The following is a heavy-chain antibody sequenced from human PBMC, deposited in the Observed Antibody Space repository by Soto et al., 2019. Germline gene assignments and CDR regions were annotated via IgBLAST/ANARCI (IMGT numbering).Heavy chain of an antibody. Sequence: PSETLSLTCTVSGGSISSGGYYWSWIRQHPGKGLEWIGYIYYSGSTYYNPSLKSRVTISVDTSKNQFSLKLSSVTAADTAVYYCARDPRYCSSTSCYVGYFDYWGQGTLVTVSS. V-gene: IGHV4-31*03. CDR3: ARDPRYCSSTSCYVGYFDY. D-gene: IGHD2-2*01. CDR2: IYYSGST. J-gene: IGHJ4*02. CDR1: GGSISSGGYY.